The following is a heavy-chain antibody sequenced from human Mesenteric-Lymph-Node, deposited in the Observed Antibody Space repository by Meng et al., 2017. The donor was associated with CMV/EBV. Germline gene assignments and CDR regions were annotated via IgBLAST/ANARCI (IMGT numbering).Heavy chain of an antibody. D-gene: IGHD2-2*01. CDR1: GFTFSSYS. Sequence: GGSLRLSCAASGFTFSSYSMNWVRQAPGKGLEWVSSISSSSSYIYYADSVKGRFTISRDNAKSSLYLQMDSLRVGDTAIYYCAGSTTSSSYYHYGMDVWGQGTTVTVSS. V-gene: IGHV3-21*06. J-gene: IGHJ6*02. CDR2: ISSSSSYI. CDR3: AGSTTSSSYYHYGMDV.